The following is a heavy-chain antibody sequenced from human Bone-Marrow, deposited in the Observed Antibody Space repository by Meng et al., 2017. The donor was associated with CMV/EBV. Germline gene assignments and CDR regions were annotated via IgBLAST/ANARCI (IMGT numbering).Heavy chain of an antibody. J-gene: IGHJ4*02. CDR2: IYYSGST. CDR1: GGSISSGDYY. CDR3: ARRSVVVPAASFDY. D-gene: IGHD2-2*01. V-gene: IGHV4-30-4*08. Sequence: LRLSCTVSGGSISSGDYYWSWIRQPPGKGLEWIGYIYYSGSTYYNPSLKSRVTISVDTSKNQFSLKLSSVTAADTAVYYCARRSVVVPAASFDYWGQGTLVTVSS.